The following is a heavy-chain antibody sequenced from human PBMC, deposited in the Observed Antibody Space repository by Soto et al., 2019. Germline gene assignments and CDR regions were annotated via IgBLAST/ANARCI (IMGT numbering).Heavy chain of an antibody. Sequence: GGSLRLSCAASGFTFSSYSMNWVRQAPGKGLEWVSSISSSSSYIYYADSVKGRFTISRDNAKNSLYLQMNSLRAEDTAVYYCARVRHAMTTVTTLFDPWGQGTLVTVSS. CDR1: GFTFSSYS. CDR2: ISSSSSYI. J-gene: IGHJ5*02. CDR3: ARVRHAMTTVTTLFDP. V-gene: IGHV3-21*01. D-gene: IGHD4-17*01.